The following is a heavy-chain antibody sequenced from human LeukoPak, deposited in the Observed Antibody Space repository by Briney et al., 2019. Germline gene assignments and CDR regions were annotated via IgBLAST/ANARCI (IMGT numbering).Heavy chain of an antibody. CDR1: GFTFSTYA. D-gene: IGHD4-17*01. V-gene: IGHV3-23*01. CDR2: ISGSGAGK. J-gene: IGHJ3*02. Sequence: PGGSLRLSCAASGFTFSTYAMTWVRQAPGKGLEWVSSISGSGAGKFYAAPVKGRFTTSRDNSKSMLYVQMNSLRAEDTAVYYCAKAAYGDYAGAFDIWGQGTMVIVSS. CDR3: AKAAYGDYAGAFDI.